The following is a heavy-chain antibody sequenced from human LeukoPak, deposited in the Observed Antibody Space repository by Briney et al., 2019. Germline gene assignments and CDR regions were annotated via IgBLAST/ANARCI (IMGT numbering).Heavy chain of an antibody. V-gene: IGHV4-30-2*01. CDR2: IYHSGST. CDR1: GGSISSGGYS. CDR3: ARGRLWRSFDP. Sequence: SETLSLTCAVSGGSISSGGYSWSWIRQPPGKGLEWIGYIYHSGSTYYNPSLKSRVTISVDTSKNQFSLKLSSVTAADTAVYYCARGRLWRSFDPWGQGTLVTVSS. D-gene: IGHD5-18*01. J-gene: IGHJ5*02.